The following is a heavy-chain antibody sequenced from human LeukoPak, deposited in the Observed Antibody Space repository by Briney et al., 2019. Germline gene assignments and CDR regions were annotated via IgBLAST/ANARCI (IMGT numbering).Heavy chain of an antibody. CDR2: INSNGSST. Sequence: GGSLRLSCAASGFTFSNYWMHWVRQAPGKGLVWVSRINSNGSSTSYADSVKGRFTISRDNAKNTLYLQMNSLRAEDTAVYCCARDGGSGQFDYWGQETLVTVSS. CDR1: GFTFSNYW. J-gene: IGHJ4*02. V-gene: IGHV3-74*01. D-gene: IGHD3-10*01. CDR3: ARDGGSGQFDY.